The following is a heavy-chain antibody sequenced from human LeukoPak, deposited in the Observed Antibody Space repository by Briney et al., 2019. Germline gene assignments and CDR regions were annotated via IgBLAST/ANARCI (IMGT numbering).Heavy chain of an antibody. CDR2: FDPEDGET. V-gene: IGHV1-24*01. J-gene: IGHJ3*02. CDR1: GYTLTELS. D-gene: IGHD3-9*01. Sequence: VASVKVSCKVSGYTLTELSMHWVRQAPGKGLEWMGGFDPEDGETIYAQKFQGRVTMTEDTSTDTAYMELSSLRSEDTAVYYCATEHLIYDILTGYGAFDIWGQGTMVTVSS. CDR3: ATEHLIYDILTGYGAFDI.